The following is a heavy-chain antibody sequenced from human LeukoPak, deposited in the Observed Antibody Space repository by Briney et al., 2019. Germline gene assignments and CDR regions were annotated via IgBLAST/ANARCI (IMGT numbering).Heavy chain of an antibody. Sequence: KPGGSLRLSCAASGFTFRKYAMSWVRQAPGKGLEWVAVIWHDGSNKHYADSVKGRFTISRDNSKNMLYLQMSSLRAEDTAVYYCARHSSSFEGGFDYWGQGTLVTVSS. D-gene: IGHD6-13*01. J-gene: IGHJ4*02. CDR1: GFTFRKYA. V-gene: IGHV3-33*07. CDR2: IWHDGSNK. CDR3: ARHSSSFEGGFDY.